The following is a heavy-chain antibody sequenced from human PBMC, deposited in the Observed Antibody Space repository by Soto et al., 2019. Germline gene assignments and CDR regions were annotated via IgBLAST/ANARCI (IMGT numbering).Heavy chain of an antibody. D-gene: IGHD3-3*01. CDR1: GGSISSYY. V-gene: IGHV4-59*08. Sequence: QVQLQESGPGLVKPSETLSLTCTVSGGSISSYYWSWIRQPPGKGLEWIGYIYYSGSTNYNPSLKCRVTISVDTSKNQFSLKLSSVTAADTAVYYCARLTYYDFWSGYYGAFDIWGQGTMVTVSS. J-gene: IGHJ3*02. CDR3: ARLTYYDFWSGYYGAFDI. CDR2: IYYSGST.